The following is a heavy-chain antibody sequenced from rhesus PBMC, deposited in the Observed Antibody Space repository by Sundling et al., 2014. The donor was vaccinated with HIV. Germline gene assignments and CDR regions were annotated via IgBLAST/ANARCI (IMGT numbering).Heavy chain of an antibody. CDR1: GFTFRNYY. J-gene: IGHJ4*01. CDR3: TKHGSTYYYDSGYAYYFDY. CDR2: IRDKANSYTT. V-gene: IGHV3-13*01. D-gene: IGHD3-28*01. Sequence: EVQLVESGGALVQPGGSLRLSCAASGFTFRNYYMHWVRQAQGKGLEWVGLIRDKANSYTTEYAATVKGRFTISRDDSKNTLYLQMSSLKTEDTAVYYCTKHGSTYYYDSGYAYYFDYWGQGVLVTVSS.